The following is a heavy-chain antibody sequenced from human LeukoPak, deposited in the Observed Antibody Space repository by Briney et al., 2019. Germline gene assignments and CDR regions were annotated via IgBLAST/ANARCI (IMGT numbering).Heavy chain of an antibody. CDR1: GFTFSSYS. Sequence: GGSLRLSCAASGFTFSSYSMNWVRQAPGKGLEWVSSISSSSSYIYYADSVKGRFTISRDNAKNSLYLQMNSLRAEDTAVYYCAREASGYSYGPESNPFDYWGQGTLVTVSS. J-gene: IGHJ4*02. V-gene: IGHV3-21*01. D-gene: IGHD5-18*01. CDR3: AREASGYSYGPESNPFDY. CDR2: ISSSSSYI.